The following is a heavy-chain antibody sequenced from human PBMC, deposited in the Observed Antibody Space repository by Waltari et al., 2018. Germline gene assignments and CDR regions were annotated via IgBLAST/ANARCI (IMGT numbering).Heavy chain of an antibody. D-gene: IGHD3-10*01. J-gene: IGHJ4*02. CDR2: IYHSGST. CDR3: ARRTSGVDFDY. CDR1: GYSISSGYY. V-gene: IGHV4-38-2*01. Sequence: QVQLQESGPGLVNPSETLSLTCAVSGYSISSGYYWGWIRQPPGKGLEWIGSIYHSGSTYYNPSPKSRVTISVDTSKNQFSLKLSSVTAADTAVYYCARRTSGVDFDYWGQGTLVTVSS.